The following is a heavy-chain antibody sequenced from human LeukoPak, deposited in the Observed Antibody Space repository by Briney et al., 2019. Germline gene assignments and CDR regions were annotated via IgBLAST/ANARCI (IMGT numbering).Heavy chain of an antibody. CDR2: MNPNSGNT. J-gene: IGHJ4*02. CDR3: ASRYSYGYGDDY. D-gene: IGHD5-18*01. V-gene: IGHV1-8*01. Sequence: ASVEVSCKASGYTFTSYDINWVRQATGQGLEWMGWMNPNSGNTGYAQKFQGRVTMTRNTSISTAYMELSSLRSEDTAVYYCASRYSYGYGDDYWGQGTLVTVSS. CDR1: GYTFTSYD.